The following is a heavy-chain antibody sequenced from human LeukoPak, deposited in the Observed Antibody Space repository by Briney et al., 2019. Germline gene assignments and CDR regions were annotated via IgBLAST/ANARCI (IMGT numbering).Heavy chain of an antibody. CDR3: ARGQQKLYYFDY. CDR2: IIPILGIA. Sequence: SVKVSCKASGGTFSSYAISWVRQAPGQGLEWMGRIIPILGIANYAQKFQGRVTITADKSTSTAYMELSSLRSGDTAVYYCARGQQKLYYFDYWGQGTLVTVSS. J-gene: IGHJ4*02. D-gene: IGHD2-15*01. V-gene: IGHV1-69*04. CDR1: GGTFSSYA.